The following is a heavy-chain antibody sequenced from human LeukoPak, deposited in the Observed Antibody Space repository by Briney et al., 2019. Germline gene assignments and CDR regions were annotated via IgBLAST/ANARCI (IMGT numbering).Heavy chain of an antibody. V-gene: IGHV1-69*13. CDR1: GGTFSSYA. CDR2: IIPIFGTA. Sequence: SVKVSCKASGGTFSSYAISWVRQAPGQGLEWMGGIIPIFGTANYAQKFQGRVTITADESTSTAYMELSSLRAEDTAVYFCAKERQAGDYFTSDYWGQGTLVTVSS. D-gene: IGHD4-17*01. J-gene: IGHJ4*02. CDR3: AKERQAGDYFTSDY.